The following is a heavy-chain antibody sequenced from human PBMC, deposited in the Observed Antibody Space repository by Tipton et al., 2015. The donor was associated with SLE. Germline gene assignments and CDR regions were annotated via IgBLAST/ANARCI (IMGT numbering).Heavy chain of an antibody. Sequence: TLSPTCTVSGGSISSYYWSWIRQPPGKGLEWIGYIYYSGSTNYNPSLKSRVTISVDTSKNQFSLKLSSVTAADTAVYYCARESSYGAFDIWGQGTMVTVSS. J-gene: IGHJ3*02. CDR2: IYYSGST. D-gene: IGHD5-18*01. CDR3: ARESSYGAFDI. V-gene: IGHV4-59*01. CDR1: GGSISSYY.